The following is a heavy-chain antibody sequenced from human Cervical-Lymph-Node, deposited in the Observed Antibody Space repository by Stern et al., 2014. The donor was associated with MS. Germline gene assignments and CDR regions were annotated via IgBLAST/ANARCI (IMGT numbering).Heavy chain of an antibody. Sequence: EVQLVESGGGLVQPGGSLRISCAASGFTFSTYAFSWVRQAAGKGLEWVSSISGRGVYTYYADSVKGRFTISRVNSKSMLYLEMQSLRAEDTAVYHCAKDLGRGVVVVPLYGLDVWGQGTPVTVSS. J-gene: IGHJ6*02. CDR1: GFTFSTYA. D-gene: IGHD2-2*01. CDR2: ISGRGVYT. CDR3: AKDLGRGVVVVPLYGLDV. V-gene: IGHV3-23*04.